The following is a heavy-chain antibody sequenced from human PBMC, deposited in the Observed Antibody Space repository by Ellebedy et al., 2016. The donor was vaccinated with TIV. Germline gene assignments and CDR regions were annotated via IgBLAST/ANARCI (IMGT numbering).Heavy chain of an antibody. CDR3: AKDSGGFTVFDY. V-gene: IGHV3-23*01. CDR2: ISGSGGST. J-gene: IGHJ4*02. CDR1: GFTVSSNY. D-gene: IGHD3-10*01. Sequence: GGSLRLSCAASGFTVSSNYMSWVRQAPGKGLEWVSAISGSGGSTYYADSVKGRFTISRDNSKNTLYLQMNSLRAEDTAVYYCAKDSGGFTVFDYWGQGTLVTVSS.